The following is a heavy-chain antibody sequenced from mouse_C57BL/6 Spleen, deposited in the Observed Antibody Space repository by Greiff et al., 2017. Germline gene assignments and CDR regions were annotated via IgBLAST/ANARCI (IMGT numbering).Heavy chain of an antibody. D-gene: IGHD4-1*01. V-gene: IGHV5-17*01. CDR2: ISSGSSTI. J-gene: IGHJ3*01. Sequence: EVKLVESGGGLVKPGGSLKLSCAASGFTFSDYGMHWVRQAPEKGLEWVAYISSGSSTIYYADTAKGRFTISRDNAKNTLFLQMTSLRSEDTAMYYCAITGTRAWFAYWGQGTLVTVSA. CDR1: GFTFSDYG. CDR3: AITGTRAWFAY.